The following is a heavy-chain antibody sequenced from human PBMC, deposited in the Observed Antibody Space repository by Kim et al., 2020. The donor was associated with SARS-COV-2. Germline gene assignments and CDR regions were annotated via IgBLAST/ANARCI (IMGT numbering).Heavy chain of an antibody. CDR2: IYYSGST. J-gene: IGHJ5*02. V-gene: IGHV4-39*01. Sequence: SETLSLTCTVSGGSISSSSYYWGWIRQPPGKGLEWIGSIYYSGSTYYNPSLKSRVTISVDTSKNQFSLKLSSVTAADTAVYYCARRIALGDDWFDPWGQGTLVTVSS. CDR1: GGSISSSSYY. D-gene: IGHD1-26*01. CDR3: ARRIALGDDWFDP.